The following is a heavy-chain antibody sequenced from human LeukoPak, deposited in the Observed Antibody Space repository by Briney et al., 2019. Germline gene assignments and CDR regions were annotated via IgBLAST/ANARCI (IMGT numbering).Heavy chain of an antibody. Sequence: SETLSLTCTVSGGSISSSSYYWGWIRQPPGKGLEWIGSIYYSGSTYYNPPLKSRVTISVDTSKNQFSLKLSSVTAADTAVYYCARAEYYDFWSGYLSGAYFDYWGQGTLVTVSS. J-gene: IGHJ4*02. CDR2: IYYSGST. D-gene: IGHD3-3*01. CDR1: GGSISSSSYY. V-gene: IGHV4-39*07. CDR3: ARAEYYDFWSGYLSGAYFDY.